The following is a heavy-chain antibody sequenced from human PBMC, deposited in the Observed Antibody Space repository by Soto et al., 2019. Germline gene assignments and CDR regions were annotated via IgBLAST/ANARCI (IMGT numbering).Heavy chain of an antibody. J-gene: IGHJ5*02. CDR2: IYHSGTT. V-gene: IGHV4-38-2*01. D-gene: IGHD6-13*01. CDR3: ARSLLTSSWYAGS. CDR1: YYSIRSGYY. Sequence: SETLSLTCFVSYYSIRSGYYCVWIRQPPGKGLEWIGSIYHSGTTYYNPSLKSRVTISLDTSRNQFSLKLTSVTAADTAVYYCARSLLTSSWYAGSWGQGTLVTVSS.